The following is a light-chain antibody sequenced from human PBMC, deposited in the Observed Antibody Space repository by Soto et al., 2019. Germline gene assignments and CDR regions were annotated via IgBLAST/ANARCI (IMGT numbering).Light chain of an antibody. V-gene: IGKV2-30*02. CDR2: KAS. Sequence: DVVMTQSPLSLPVTLGQPASISCRSNQRLVHSDGIAYFSWFQQRPGRSPRRLIYKASTLASGVPSRFSGSGSGTEFTLTINSLQPDDFATYYCQQYHIYSGTFGQGTKVDIK. CDR1: QRLVHSDGIAY. CDR3: QQYHIYSGT. J-gene: IGKJ1*01.